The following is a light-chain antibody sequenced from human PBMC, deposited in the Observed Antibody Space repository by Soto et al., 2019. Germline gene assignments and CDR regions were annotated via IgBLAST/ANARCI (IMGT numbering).Light chain of an antibody. CDR3: QQRSNLPWT. CDR1: QSVSSY. CDR2: DAS. V-gene: IGKV3-11*01. J-gene: IGKJ1*01. Sequence: EIVLTQSPASLCLSPGERATLSCRASQSVSSYFAWYQQTPGQAPRLLIYDASNRATGIPVRFSGSGSGTDFTLTVSSLEPEDFAVYFCQQRSNLPWTFGQGTQVDI.